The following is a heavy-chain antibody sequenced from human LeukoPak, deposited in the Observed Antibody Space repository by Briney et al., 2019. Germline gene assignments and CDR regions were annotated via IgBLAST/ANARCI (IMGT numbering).Heavy chain of an antibody. CDR2: ISVRSNYI. V-gene: IGHV3-21*01. Sequence: GGSLRLSCLASGYTFSSYSINWVRQAPGKGLEWVSSISVRSNYIYYADSVRGRFRISRDDARDSLYLQMNSLRAEDTAVYYCVRLRRNSDTSGFYYYYDFWGQGALVTVSS. CDR1: GYTFSSYS. CDR3: VRLRRNSDTSGFYYYYDF. D-gene: IGHD3-22*01. J-gene: IGHJ4*02.